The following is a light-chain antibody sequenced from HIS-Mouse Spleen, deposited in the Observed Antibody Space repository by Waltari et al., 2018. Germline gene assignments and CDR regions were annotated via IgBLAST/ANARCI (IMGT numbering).Light chain of an antibody. V-gene: IGLV2-23*01. Sequence: QSALTQPASVSGSPGQSITISCTGTISDVGRYNLVSCYQQHPGKAPKLMIYEGSKRPSGVSNRFSGSKSGNTASLTISGLQAEDEADYYCCSYAGSSTWVFGGGTKLTVL. J-gene: IGLJ3*02. CDR2: EGS. CDR3: CSYAGSSTWV. CDR1: ISDVGRYNL.